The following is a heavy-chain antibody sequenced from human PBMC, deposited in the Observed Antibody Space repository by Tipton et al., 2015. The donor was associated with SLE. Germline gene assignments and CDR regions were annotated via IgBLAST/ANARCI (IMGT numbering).Heavy chain of an antibody. CDR2: LYYSGNT. J-gene: IGHJ6*02. Sequence: TLSLTCTVSGGSIRSSRHFWGWIRQPPGKGLEWIGVLYYSGNTYYNPSLKSRVSISVDTSKNQFFLNLHSVTAADTAVYYCARVVTVGAAHYYDIDVWGQGTRVTVSS. CDR1: GGSIRSSRHF. D-gene: IGHD2-21*02. CDR3: ARVVTVGAAHYYDIDV. V-gene: IGHV4-39*07.